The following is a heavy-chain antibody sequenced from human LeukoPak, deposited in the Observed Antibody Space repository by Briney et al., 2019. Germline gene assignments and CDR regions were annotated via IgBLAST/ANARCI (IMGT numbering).Heavy chain of an antibody. CDR3: ARDGRHCSTTSCYFDY. CDR2: IYTSGTT. D-gene: IGHD2-2*01. V-gene: IGHV4-4*07. CDR1: GGSISSYY. J-gene: IGHJ4*02. Sequence: SETLSLTCTVSGGSISSYYWSWIRQPAGKGLEWIGRIYTSGTTNYNPSLKSRVTMSVDTSKNQSFLKLRSVTAADPAVYYCARDGRHCSTTSCYFDYWGQGTLVTVSS.